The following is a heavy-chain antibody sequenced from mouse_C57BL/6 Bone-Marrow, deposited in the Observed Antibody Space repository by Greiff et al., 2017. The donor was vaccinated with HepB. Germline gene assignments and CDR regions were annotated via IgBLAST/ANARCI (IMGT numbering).Heavy chain of an antibody. CDR2: IYPGNSDT. Sequence: EVQLQQSGTVLARPGASVKMSCKTSGYTFTSYWMHWVKQRPGQGLEWIGAIYPGNSDTSYNQKFKGKAKLTAVTSASTAYMELSSLTNEDSAVYYCTRYLYGSSYDYAMDYWGQGTSVTVSS. J-gene: IGHJ4*01. CDR1: GYTFTSYW. V-gene: IGHV1-5*01. CDR3: TRYLYGSSYDYAMDY. D-gene: IGHD1-1*01.